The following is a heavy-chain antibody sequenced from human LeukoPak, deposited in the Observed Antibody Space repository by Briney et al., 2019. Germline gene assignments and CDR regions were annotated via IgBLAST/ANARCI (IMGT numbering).Heavy chain of an antibody. CDR2: INAGNGNT. V-gene: IGHV1-3*01. CDR3: ATGGRLLYFDY. CDR1: GYTFTSYA. Sequence: ASVKVSCKASGYTFTSYAMHWVRQAPGQRLEWMGWINAGNGNTKYSQKFQDRVIISSDTSASTAYMELSSLRSEDTAVYYCATGGRLLYFDYWGQGALVTVSS. D-gene: IGHD2-15*01. J-gene: IGHJ4*02.